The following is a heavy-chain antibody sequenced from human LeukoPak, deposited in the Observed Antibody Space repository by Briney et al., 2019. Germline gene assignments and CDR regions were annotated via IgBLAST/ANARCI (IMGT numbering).Heavy chain of an antibody. CDR3: ARTPYVWGSYRYFEYFQH. V-gene: IGHV4-34*01. D-gene: IGHD3-16*02. CDR1: GGSFSGYY. CDR2: INHSGGT. J-gene: IGHJ1*01. Sequence: SETLSLTCAVYGGSFSGYYWSWIRQPPGKGLEWIGEINHSGGTNYNPSLKSRVTISVDTSKNQFSLKLSSVTAADTAVYYCARTPYVWGSYRYFEYFQHWGQGTLVTVSS.